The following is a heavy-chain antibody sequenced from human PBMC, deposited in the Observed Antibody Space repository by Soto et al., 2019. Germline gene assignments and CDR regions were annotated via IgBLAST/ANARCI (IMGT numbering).Heavy chain of an antibody. Sequence: GESLKISCKGSGYTFTNYWIGWVRQMPGKGLEWMGIIYPGDSDTKYNPSFQGQVTISADKSITTTYLQWSSLKASDTAIYYCAASIYYYGMDVWGQGTTVTVSS. CDR2: IYPGDSDT. CDR1: GYTFTNYW. J-gene: IGHJ6*02. CDR3: AASIYYYGMDV. V-gene: IGHV5-51*01.